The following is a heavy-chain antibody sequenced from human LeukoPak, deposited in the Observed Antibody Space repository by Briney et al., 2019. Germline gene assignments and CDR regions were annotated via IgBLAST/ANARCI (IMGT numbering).Heavy chain of an antibody. CDR2: IKTKAESYAT. J-gene: IGHJ2*01. D-gene: IGHD3-10*02. CDR1: GFTFSGSD. CDR3: SRRMFTADWHLDL. V-gene: IGHV3-73*01. Sequence: PGGSLRLSCAASGFTFSGSDIHWVRQASGKALEWIGRIKTKAESYATAYVVSVTGRFTISRDDSKNTAFLQMNSLKTEDTAVYYCSRRMFTADWHLDLWGRGTLVTVS.